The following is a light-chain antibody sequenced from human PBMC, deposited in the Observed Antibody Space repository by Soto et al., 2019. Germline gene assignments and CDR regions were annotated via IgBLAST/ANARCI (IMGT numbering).Light chain of an antibody. Sequence: QSALTQPASVSGSPGESITISCTGTSSDVGTYNLVTWYQQHPGRVPKLILYEGNKRPSGVSSRFSASKSGNTASLTISGLQAEGEADYFCCSYAPSRTLLFGGGTKVTVL. CDR1: SSDVGTYNL. J-gene: IGLJ2*01. CDR3: CSYAPSRTLL. CDR2: EGN. V-gene: IGLV2-23*01.